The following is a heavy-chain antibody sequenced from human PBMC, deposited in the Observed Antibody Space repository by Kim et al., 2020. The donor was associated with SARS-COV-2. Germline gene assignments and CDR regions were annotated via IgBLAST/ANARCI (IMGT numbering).Heavy chain of an antibody. J-gene: IGHJ4*02. Sequence: SGKGRFTISRDNAKNSLYLQMNSLRAEDTAVYYCARVAYDYVWGSYPFDYWGQGTLVTVSS. D-gene: IGHD3-16*02. CDR3: ARVAYDYVWGSYPFDY. V-gene: IGHV3-21*01.